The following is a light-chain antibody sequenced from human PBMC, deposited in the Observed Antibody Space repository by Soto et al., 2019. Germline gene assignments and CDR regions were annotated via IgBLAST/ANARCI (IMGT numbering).Light chain of an antibody. CDR2: DTT. CDR3: STWDVSLNGWV. CDR1: TGAVTNGHY. V-gene: IGLV7-46*01. Sequence: QTVVTQEPSLTVSPGGTVTLTCGSSTGAVTNGHYPYWFQQKPGQAPRTLIYDTTNRHSWTPARFSGSLLGGKAALTLSGAQPEDEAEYYCSTWDVSLNGWVFGGGTKLTVL. J-gene: IGLJ3*02.